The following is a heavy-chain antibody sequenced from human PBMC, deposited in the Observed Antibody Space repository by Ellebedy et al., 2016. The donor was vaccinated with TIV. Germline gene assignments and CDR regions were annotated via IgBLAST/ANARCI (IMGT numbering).Heavy chain of an antibody. D-gene: IGHD3-22*01. CDR2: IYPGDSDT. J-gene: IGHJ3*02. CDR1: GYSFTSYW. V-gene: IGHV5-51*01. CDR3: ASHYYDSYDAFDI. Sequence: GESLKISCKGSGYSFTSYWIGWVRQMPGKGLEWMGIIYPGDSDTRYSPSFQGQVTISADKSISTAYLQWSSLKASDTAMYYCASHYYDSYDAFDIWGQGTMVTVSS.